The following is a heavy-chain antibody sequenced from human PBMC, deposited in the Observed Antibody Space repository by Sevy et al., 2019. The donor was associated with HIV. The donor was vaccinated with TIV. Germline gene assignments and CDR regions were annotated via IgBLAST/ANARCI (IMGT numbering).Heavy chain of an antibody. D-gene: IGHD1-26*01. Sequence: GSLRLSCAASGFTFSDYYMSWIRQAPGKGLEWVSYISSSGSTIYYADSVKGRFTISRDNAKNSLYLQMNSLRAEDTAVYYCASRIVGATIPFDYWGQGTLVTVSS. J-gene: IGHJ4*02. CDR3: ASRIVGATIPFDY. CDR1: GFTFSDYY. CDR2: ISSSGSTI. V-gene: IGHV3-11*01.